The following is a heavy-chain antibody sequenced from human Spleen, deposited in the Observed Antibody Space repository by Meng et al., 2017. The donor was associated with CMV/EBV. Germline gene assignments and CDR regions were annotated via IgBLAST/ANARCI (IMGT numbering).Heavy chain of an antibody. CDR2: INPNSGGT. D-gene: IGHD3-3*01. CDR3: ARQTYDFWSGADY. V-gene: IGHV1-2*02. J-gene: IGHJ4*02. CDR1: GYTFTGYY. Sequence: GESLKISCKASGYTFTGYYMHWVRQAPGQGLEWMGWINPNSGGTNYAQKFQGRVTMTRDTSISTAYMELSRLRSDDTAVYYCARQTYDFWSGADYWGQGTLVTVSS.